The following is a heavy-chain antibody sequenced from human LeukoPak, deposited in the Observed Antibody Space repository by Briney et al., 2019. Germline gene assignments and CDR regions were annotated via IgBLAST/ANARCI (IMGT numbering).Heavy chain of an antibody. V-gene: IGHV3-21*01. J-gene: IGHJ4*02. D-gene: IGHD3-10*01. CDR2: ISSSSSYI. Sequence: GGSLRLSCAASGFTFSSYSMNWVRQAPGKGLEWVSSISSSSSYIYYADSVKGRFTISRDNAKNSLYLQMNSLRAEDTAVYYCARGGGSGSYYKSPFDYWGQGTLVTVSS. CDR3: ARGGGSGSYYKSPFDY. CDR1: GFTFSSYS.